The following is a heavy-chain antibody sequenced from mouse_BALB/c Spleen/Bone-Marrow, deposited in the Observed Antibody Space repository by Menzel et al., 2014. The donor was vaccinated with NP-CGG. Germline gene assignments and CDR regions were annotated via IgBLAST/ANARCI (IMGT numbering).Heavy chain of an antibody. V-gene: IGHV3-2*02. Sequence: VQLKQSGPGLVKPSQSLSLTCTVTGYSITSDYAWSWIRQFPGDKLEWMDYISYSGSTSYNPSLKSRISITRDTSKNQFFLQLNSVTAEDTATYYCARSADWYFDVWGAGTTVTVSS. CDR3: ARSADWYFDV. CDR2: ISYSGST. J-gene: IGHJ1*01. CDR1: GYSITSDYA.